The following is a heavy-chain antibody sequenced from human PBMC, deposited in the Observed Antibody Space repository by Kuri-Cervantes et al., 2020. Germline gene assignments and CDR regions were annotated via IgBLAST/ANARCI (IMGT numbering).Heavy chain of an antibody. CDR1: GFTFSSYS. CDR2: ISSSSSYI. J-gene: IGHJ5*02. CDR3: AREQRGLLLPRNNWFDP. Sequence: GESLKISCAASGFTFSSYSMNWVRQAPGKGLEWVSSISSSSSYIYYADSVKGRFTISRDNAKNSLYLQMNSLRAEDAAVYYCAREQRGLLLPRNNWFDPWGQGTLVTVSS. V-gene: IGHV3-21*01. D-gene: IGHD2-15*01.